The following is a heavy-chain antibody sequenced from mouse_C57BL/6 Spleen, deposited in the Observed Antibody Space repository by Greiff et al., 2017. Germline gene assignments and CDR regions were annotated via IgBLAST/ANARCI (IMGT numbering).Heavy chain of an antibody. D-gene: IGHD2-5*01. V-gene: IGHV1-15*01. CDR1: GYTFTDYE. CDR3: TRSYSNYGYAY. Sequence: QVQLQQSGAELVRPGASVTLSCKASGYTFTDYEMHWVKQTPVHGLEWIGAIDPETGGTAYNQKFKGKAILTADKSSITAYMELRSLTSEDSAVYYCTRSYSNYGYAYWGQGTLVTVSA. CDR2: IDPETGGT. J-gene: IGHJ3*01.